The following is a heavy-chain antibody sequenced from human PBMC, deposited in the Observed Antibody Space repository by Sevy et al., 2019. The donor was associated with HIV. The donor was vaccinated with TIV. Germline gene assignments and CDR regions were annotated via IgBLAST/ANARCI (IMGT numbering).Heavy chain of an antibody. CDR1: DGSLSGYY. CDR2: INYIGTT. Sequence: SETLSLTCAVYDGSLSGYYWSWIRQSPGKGLGWIGQINYIGTTNYTPSPISRLTISVDTSKNQFSLRLRTVTAADTAIYYCARDPYDCGGDCYVSGVFDIWGQGTLVTVSS. V-gene: IGHV4-34*01. CDR3: ARDPYDCGGDCYVSGVFDI. J-gene: IGHJ3*02. D-gene: IGHD2-21*01.